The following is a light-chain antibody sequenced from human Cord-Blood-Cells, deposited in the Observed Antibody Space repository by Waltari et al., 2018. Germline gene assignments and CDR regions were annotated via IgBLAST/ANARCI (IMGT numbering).Light chain of an antibody. J-gene: IGLJ2*01. CDR3: QAWDSSTAVV. CDR2: QDS. V-gene: IGLV3-1*01. CDR1: TFGDNY. Sequence: SELTQPPSVSVSPGQTASISSSGDTFGDNYASWYQQKPGQSPVLVIYQDSKRPPGIPERFSGSNSGNTATLTISGTQAMDEADYYCQAWDSSTAVVFGGGTKLTVL.